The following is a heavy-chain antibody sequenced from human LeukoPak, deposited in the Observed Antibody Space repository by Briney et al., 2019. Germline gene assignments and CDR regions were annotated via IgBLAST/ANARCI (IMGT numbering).Heavy chain of an antibody. CDR1: GGSVSSSNYY. J-gene: IGHJ5*02. V-gene: IGHV4-39*01. CDR2: ISYSGTN. CDR3: ASLGTLRS. Sequence: PSETLSLTCTVSGGSVSSSNYYWGWIRQPPGKGLEWIGSISYSGTNYNNPSLKSRVSISIDTSKNQFSVKLTSVTAADTAMYYCASLGTLRSWGQRALVTVSS. D-gene: IGHD7-27*01.